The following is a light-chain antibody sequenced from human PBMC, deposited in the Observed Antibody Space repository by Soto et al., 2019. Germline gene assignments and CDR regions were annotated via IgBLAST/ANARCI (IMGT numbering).Light chain of an antibody. Sequence: DIQMTQSPSSLFASEGDRFTITCQATQDINIYLNWYQQKPGKAPNLLIYDASNLEIGVPSRFSGSGSGTHFTFTISSLQTEDIGTYYCQQYDILPITFGRGTRLEIK. CDR1: QDINIY. CDR3: QQYDILPIT. V-gene: IGKV1-33*01. CDR2: DAS. J-gene: IGKJ5*01.